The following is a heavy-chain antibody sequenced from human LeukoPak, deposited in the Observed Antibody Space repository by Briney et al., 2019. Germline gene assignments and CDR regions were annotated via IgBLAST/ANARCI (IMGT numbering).Heavy chain of an antibody. CDR2: ISSDGNRT. J-gene: IGHJ3*02. CDR1: GFTFSNFW. CDR3: ARDQVVGANVRDALDI. Sequence: GGSLRLSCEASGFTFSNFWMHWVRQAPGKGLVWVSRISSDGNRTSYADFVRGRFTISRDNAKNTLYLLLNSLRVEDTAVYYCARDQVVGANVRDALDIWGQGTMVTVSS. D-gene: IGHD1-26*01. V-gene: IGHV3-74*01.